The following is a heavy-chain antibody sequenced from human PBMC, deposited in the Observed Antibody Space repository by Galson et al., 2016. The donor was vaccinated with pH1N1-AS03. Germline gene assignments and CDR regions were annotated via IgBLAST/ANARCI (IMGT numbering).Heavy chain of an antibody. J-gene: IGHJ4*02. V-gene: IGHV1-18*01. Sequence: QSGAEVTKPGASVKVSCKASGYTFASFGVSWVRQAPGQGLDWMGWVSTYNGNTNYAQKFQGRVTMTTDTSTSTAYMELRSLRSDDTALYYCARLEGLGSNTSYSGSYYFDYGGQGTLVTVSS. CDR2: VSTYNGNT. CDR1: GYTFASFG. CDR3: ARLEGLGSNTSYSGSYYFDY. D-gene: IGHD3/OR15-3a*01.